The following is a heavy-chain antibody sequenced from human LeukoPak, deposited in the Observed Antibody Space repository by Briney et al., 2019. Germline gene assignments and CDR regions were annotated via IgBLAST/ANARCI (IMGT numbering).Heavy chain of an antibody. V-gene: IGHV4-59*01. CDR3: ARGLRFLEWLAEFDY. CDR2: IYYSGST. Sequence: SETLSLTCTVSGGSISSYYWSSIRQPPGKGLEWIGYIYYSGSTNYNPSLKSRVTISIDTSKNQFSLKLSSVTAADTAVYHCARGLRFLEWLAEFDYWGQGTLVTVSS. D-gene: IGHD3-3*01. CDR1: GGSISSYY. J-gene: IGHJ4*02.